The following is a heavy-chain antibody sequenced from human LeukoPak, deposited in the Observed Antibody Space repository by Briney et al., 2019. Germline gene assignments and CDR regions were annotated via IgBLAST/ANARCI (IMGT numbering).Heavy chain of an antibody. CDR2: ISSSGSTI. D-gene: IGHD2-2*01. V-gene: IGHV3-48*03. Sequence: GGSLRLSCAASGFTFSSYEMNWVRQAPGKGLEWVSYISSSGSTIYYADSVKGRFTISRDNAKNSLYLQMNSLRAEDTAVYYCANVGDCSSTSCDFDYWGQGTLVTVSS. CDR1: GFTFSSYE. CDR3: ANVGDCSSTSCDFDY. J-gene: IGHJ4*02.